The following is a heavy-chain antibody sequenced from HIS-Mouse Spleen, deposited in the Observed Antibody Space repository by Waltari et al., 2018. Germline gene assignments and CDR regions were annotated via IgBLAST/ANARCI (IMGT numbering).Heavy chain of an antibody. CDR3: ARPGSVAGNPNWYFDL. Sequence: EVQLVQSGAELKKPGASRKISCTGSGYSFTSYWTGWVRQMPGKGLEWMGIIYPGDSDTRYSPSFQGQVTISADKSISTAYLQWSSLKASDTAMYYCARPGSVAGNPNWYFDLCGRGTLVTVSS. CDR2: IYPGDSDT. J-gene: IGHJ2*01. CDR1: GYSFTSYW. D-gene: IGHD6-19*01. V-gene: IGHV5-51*01.